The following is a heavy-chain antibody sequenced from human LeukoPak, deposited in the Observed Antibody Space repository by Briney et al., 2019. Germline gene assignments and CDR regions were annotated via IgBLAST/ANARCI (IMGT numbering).Heavy chain of an antibody. J-gene: IGHJ2*01. CDR1: GGFISSYY. Sequence: PSESLSLTCTVSGGFISSYYWSWIRQPPGKGVEWIGYIYYSRTTEYNPSLKSRVTISADTSKNHFSLKLNSVTAADTAVYYCVRRQWELQYFDLWGRGTLVAVSS. V-gene: IGHV4-59*01. D-gene: IGHD1-26*01. CDR3: VRRQWELQYFDL. CDR2: IYYSRTT.